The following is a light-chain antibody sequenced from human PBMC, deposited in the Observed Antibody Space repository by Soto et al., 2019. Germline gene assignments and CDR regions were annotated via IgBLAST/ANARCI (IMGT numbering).Light chain of an antibody. Sequence: DIVMTQSPATLSVSPGERATLSCRASQSVGGNLAWYQQKAGQAPRLLIYGASTRGTGIPARFSGSGSGTEFTLTISSLQSEDFAVYFCQQYNTWPRHTFGQGTKLEFK. V-gene: IGKV3-15*01. CDR1: QSVGGN. J-gene: IGKJ2*01. CDR3: QQYNTWPRHT. CDR2: GAS.